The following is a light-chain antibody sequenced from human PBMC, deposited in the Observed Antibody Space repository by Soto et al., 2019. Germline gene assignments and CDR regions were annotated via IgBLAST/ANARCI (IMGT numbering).Light chain of an antibody. CDR2: DAS. Sequence: IVLPPSPATLSSFPGHRVTLSSXGSQYIKTGLAWYQHRPGKAPRILIFDASNRATGIPARFSGSGSGKEFTLTSSRLQSEEFAVYYCQRYNNWPPTWKCGQGTKV. J-gene: IGKJ1*01. V-gene: IGKV3-15*01. CDR1: QYIKTG. CDR3: QRYNNWPPTWK.